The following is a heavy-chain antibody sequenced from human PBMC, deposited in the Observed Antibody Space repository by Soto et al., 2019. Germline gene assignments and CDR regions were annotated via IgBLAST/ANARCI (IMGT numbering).Heavy chain of an antibody. CDR1: GLSLSTSGVG. J-gene: IGHJ4*02. Sequence: GSGPTLVNPTQTLTLTCTFSGLSLSTSGVGMGWIRQPPGKALEWLALIYWDDDKRYSPSLKSRLTITKDTSKNQVVHTMTNMDPVDTGTYYCAHRLGSTGSKGFDYWGQGTLVTVSS. CDR2: IYWDDDK. V-gene: IGHV2-5*02. D-gene: IGHD1-1*01. CDR3: AHRLGSTGSKGFDY.